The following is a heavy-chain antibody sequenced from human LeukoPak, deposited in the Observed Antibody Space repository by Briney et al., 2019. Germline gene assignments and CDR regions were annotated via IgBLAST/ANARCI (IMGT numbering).Heavy chain of an antibody. CDR2: IGSSGSAI. CDR1: GFTFSSYE. V-gene: IGHV3-48*03. Sequence: GGSLRLSCAASGFTFSSYEVNWVRQAPGKGLEWVSFIGSSGSAIHYADSVRGRFTISRDNAKNSLYLQMSRLRAEDTAVYYCAREKLSFFDSSGYFDYWGQGALVTVSS. CDR3: AREKLSFFDSSGYFDY. D-gene: IGHD3-22*01. J-gene: IGHJ4*02.